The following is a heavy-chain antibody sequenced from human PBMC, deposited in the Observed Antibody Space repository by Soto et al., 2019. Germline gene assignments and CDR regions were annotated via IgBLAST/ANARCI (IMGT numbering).Heavy chain of an antibody. D-gene: IGHD3-16*01. CDR2: VTGSGGGT. V-gene: IGHV3-23*01. CDR1: GFTFSGFC. J-gene: IGHJ5*02. Sequence: EVRLLESGGGLVQPGGSLRLSCAASGFTFSGFCMAWVRQAPGKGLEWVATVTGSGGGTYYVDSVKGRFSISRDNSKNTVDLQIYTLRPEDTAVYFGAKGRGGGILDWFDPWGQGIMVTVSS. CDR3: AKGRGGGILDWFDP.